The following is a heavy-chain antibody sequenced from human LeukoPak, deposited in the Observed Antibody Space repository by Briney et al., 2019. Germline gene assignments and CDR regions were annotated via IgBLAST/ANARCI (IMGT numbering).Heavy chain of an antibody. CDR2: VYYSGSA. Sequence: SETLSLTCSVSGGSIRSTSHYWGWIRQPPLKGLEWIGSVYYSGSAYYNPSLKSRVTISADTSKSQFSLKLSSLTAADTAVYYCARVGSGWGDIDSWGQGTLVTVSS. J-gene: IGHJ4*02. CDR3: ARVGSGWGDIDS. D-gene: IGHD6-19*01. V-gene: IGHV4-39*07. CDR1: GGSIRSTSHY.